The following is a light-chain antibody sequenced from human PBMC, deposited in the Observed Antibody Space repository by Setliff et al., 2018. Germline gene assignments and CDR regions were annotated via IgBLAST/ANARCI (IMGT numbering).Light chain of an antibody. V-gene: IGLV1-40*01. CDR2: GNS. J-gene: IGLJ2*01. Sequence: QSVLTQPPSVSGAPGQRVTISCTGSSSNIGAGYDVHWYQQLPGTAPKLLIYGNSNRPSGVPDRFSGSKSGTSVSLAITGLQAEDEADYYCQSYDSSPVFGGGT. CDR1: SSNIGAGYD. CDR3: QSYDSSPV.